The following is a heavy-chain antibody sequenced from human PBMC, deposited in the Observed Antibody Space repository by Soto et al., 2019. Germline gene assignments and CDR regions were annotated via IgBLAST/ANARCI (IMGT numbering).Heavy chain of an antibody. CDR3: ARIRGSGSSDYYYGMDV. D-gene: IGHD3-10*01. Sequence: GPTLVNPTQTLTLTCTFSGFSLSTSGMCVSWIRQPPGKALEWLALIDWDDDKYYSTSLKTRPTISKDTSKNQVVLAMTNMDPVDTATYYCARIRGSGSSDYYYGMDVWGQGTTVTVSS. CDR2: IDWDDDK. J-gene: IGHJ6*02. V-gene: IGHV2-70*01. CDR1: GFSLSTSGMC.